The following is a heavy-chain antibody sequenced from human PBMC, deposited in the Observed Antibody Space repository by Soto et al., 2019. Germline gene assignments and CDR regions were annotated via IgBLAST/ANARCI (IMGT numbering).Heavy chain of an antibody. V-gene: IGHV4-34*01. J-gene: IGHJ4*02. CDR3: ARHHVRGRTIVGAAEY. D-gene: IGHD1-26*01. Sequence: LSLTCAVYGGSFSGYYWSWIRQPPGKGLEWIGEINYSGNTNYNPSLKSRVSISVDTSKNQPFLNMSSVTAADTAMYYCARHHVRGRTIVGAAEYWGQGTLVTVSS. CDR1: GGSFSGYY. CDR2: INYSGNT.